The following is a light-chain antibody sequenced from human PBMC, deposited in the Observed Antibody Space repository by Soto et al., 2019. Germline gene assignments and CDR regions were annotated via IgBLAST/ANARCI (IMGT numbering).Light chain of an antibody. V-gene: IGKV3-15*01. J-gene: IGKJ1*01. Sequence: EIVMTQSPATLSVSPGERATLSCRASQSVSSNLAWYQQKPGQAPRLLIYGASTRATGIPARFSGSGSATEFTLTISSLQSEDFAVYYCQQYNNWPGFGQGTKVEIK. CDR3: QQYNNWPG. CDR1: QSVSSN. CDR2: GAS.